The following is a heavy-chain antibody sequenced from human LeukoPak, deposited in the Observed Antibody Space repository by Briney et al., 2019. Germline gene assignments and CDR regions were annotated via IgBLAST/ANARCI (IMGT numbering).Heavy chain of an antibody. CDR1: GYTFTSYY. CDR3: ARGIYVGRQYSSGYYSQYFDY. CDR2: INPSVGST. Sequence: ASVRVSCKASGYTFTSYYMHWVRQAPGQGLEWMGIINPSVGSTSYAQKFQGRVTMTRDTSTSTVYMELSSLRSEDTAVYYCARGIYVGRQYSSGYYSQYFDYWGQGTLVTVSS. D-gene: IGHD3-22*01. J-gene: IGHJ4*02. V-gene: IGHV1-46*01.